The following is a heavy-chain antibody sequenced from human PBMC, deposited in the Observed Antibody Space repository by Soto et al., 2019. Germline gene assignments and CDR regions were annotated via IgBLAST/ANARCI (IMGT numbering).Heavy chain of an antibody. D-gene: IGHD1-1*01. Sequence: QVQLVRSGAEVKKPGSSVKVSCTASGGTFSDYAFSWVRQAPGQGLEWMGGIMPLFSSSSFAQKFQGRLTITADDSTSTAYMSLSSLGSADTAMYYCAKEIGFQQHLFFFDLWGAGTLVTVSS. J-gene: IGHJ4*02. CDR1: GGTFSDYA. CDR2: IMPLFSSS. CDR3: AKEIGFQQHLFFFDL. V-gene: IGHV1-69*01.